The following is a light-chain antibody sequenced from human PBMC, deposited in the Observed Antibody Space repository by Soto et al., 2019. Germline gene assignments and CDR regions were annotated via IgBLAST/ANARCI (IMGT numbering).Light chain of an antibody. V-gene: IGLV2-14*01. CDR3: SSYTSSSTVV. Sequence: QSALTQPASVSGSPGQSITISCTGTSSEVGGYNYVSWYQQHPGKAPKLMIYDVSNRPSGVSNRFSGSKSGNTASLTISGLQAEDEADYYGSSYTSSSTVVFGGGTKVTVL. J-gene: IGLJ2*01. CDR1: SSEVGGYNY. CDR2: DVS.